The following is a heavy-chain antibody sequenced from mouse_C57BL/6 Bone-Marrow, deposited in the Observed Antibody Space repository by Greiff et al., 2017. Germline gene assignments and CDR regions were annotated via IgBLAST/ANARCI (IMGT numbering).Heavy chain of an antibody. V-gene: IGHV5-9*01. CDR3: ARREYFDY. CDR2: ISGGGGNT. CDR1: GFTFSSYT. Sequence: DVMLVESGGGLVKPGGSLKLSCAASGFTFSSYTMSWVRQTPEKRLEWVATISGGGGNTYYPDNVKGLYTISRDNAKNTLYLQMSSLRSEDSAVYYGARREYFDYWGQGTTLTVSS. J-gene: IGHJ2*01.